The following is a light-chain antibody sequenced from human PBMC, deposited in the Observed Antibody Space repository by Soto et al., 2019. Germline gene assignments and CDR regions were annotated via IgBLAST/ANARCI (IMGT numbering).Light chain of an antibody. J-gene: IGLJ1*01. CDR1: SIDVGGYNY. V-gene: IGLV2-14*01. Sequence: QSVMTQPASVSGSPGQSITISCTGTSIDVGGYNYVSWYQQHPGKAPKLMIYDVSNRPSGVSNRFSGSKSGNTASLTISGLQAEDEADYYCSSYTSSSTYVFGTGTK. CDR2: DVS. CDR3: SSYTSSSTYV.